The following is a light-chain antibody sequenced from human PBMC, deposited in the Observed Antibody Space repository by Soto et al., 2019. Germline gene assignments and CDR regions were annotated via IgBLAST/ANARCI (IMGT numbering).Light chain of an antibody. CDR1: QSISSW. CDR3: QQYNSSPT. CDR2: KAS. V-gene: IGKV1-5*03. Sequence: DIQMTQSPSTLSASVGDRVTITCRASQSISSWLAWYQQKPGKAPKLLIYKASSLESGVPSRFSGSGSGKEFTLNISRPQADDFATYYCQQYNSSPTFGQGTKVEIK. J-gene: IGKJ1*01.